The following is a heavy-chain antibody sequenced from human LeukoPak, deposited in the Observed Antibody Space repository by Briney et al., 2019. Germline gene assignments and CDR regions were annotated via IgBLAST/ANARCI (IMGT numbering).Heavy chain of an antibody. J-gene: IGHJ4*02. CDR1: GFTFSDYF. V-gene: IGHV3-11*04. CDR3: AAAPQTHRYLGY. Sequence: GGSLRLSCAASGFTFSDYFMSWLRQAPGKGLEWVSYISSSGSTIYYADSVKGRFTISRDNAKNSLYLRMNSLRSEDTAVYYCAAAPQTHRYLGYWGQGTLVTVSS. CDR2: ISSSGSTI. D-gene: IGHD3-16*02.